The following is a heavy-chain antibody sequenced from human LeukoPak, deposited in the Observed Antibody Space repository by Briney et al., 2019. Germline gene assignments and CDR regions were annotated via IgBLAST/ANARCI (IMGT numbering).Heavy chain of an antibody. J-gene: IGHJ5*02. CDR3: AQRIRLWLGGWFDP. Sequence: SETLSLTCAVYGGSFSGYYWSWIRQPPGKGLEWIGEINHSGSTNYNPSLKSRVTISVDTSKNQFSLKLSSVTAADTAVYYCAQRIRLWLGGWFDPWGQGTLVTVSS. D-gene: IGHD5-18*01. CDR1: GGSFSGYY. V-gene: IGHV4-34*01. CDR2: INHSGST.